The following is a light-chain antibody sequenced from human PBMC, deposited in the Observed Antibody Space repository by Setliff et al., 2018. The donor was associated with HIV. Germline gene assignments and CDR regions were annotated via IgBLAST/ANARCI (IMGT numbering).Light chain of an antibody. J-gene: IGLJ3*02. V-gene: IGLV2-23*02. CDR3: CSYAGSSAFDWV. Sequence: QSALTQPASVSGSPGQSITISCTGTSSDVGNYNLVSWYQQHPGKAPKLMISEVSKRPSGISNRFSGSKSGNTASLTISGLQAEDEADHYCCSYAGSSAFDWVFGGGTKLTVL. CDR2: EVS. CDR1: SSDVGNYNL.